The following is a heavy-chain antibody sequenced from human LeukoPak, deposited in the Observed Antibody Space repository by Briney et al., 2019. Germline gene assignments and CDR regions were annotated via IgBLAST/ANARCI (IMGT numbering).Heavy chain of an antibody. CDR2: INPSGGST. V-gene: IGHV1-46*01. Sequence: ASVKVSGTASGYTVTSYYIHWVRQAPRQELEWMGIINPSGGSTSYAQKFQGRVTMTRDTSTSTVYMELSSLRSEDTAVYYCARDQPHGGHFDYWGQGTLVTVYS. CDR3: ARDQPHGGHFDY. D-gene: IGHD4-23*01. CDR1: GYTVTSYY. J-gene: IGHJ4*02.